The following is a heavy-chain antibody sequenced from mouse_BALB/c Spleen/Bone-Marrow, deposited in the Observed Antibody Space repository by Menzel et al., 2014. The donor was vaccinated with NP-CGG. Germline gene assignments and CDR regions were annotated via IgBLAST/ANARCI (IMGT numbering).Heavy chain of an antibody. D-gene: IGHD2-10*02. CDR2: INPDSDTI. CDR1: GFDFSRYW. CDR3: ARAKYGNPWFAY. V-gene: IGHV4-1*02. J-gene: IGHJ3*01. Sequence: EVQLVESGGGLVQPGGSLKLSCAASGFDFSRYWMNWVRQAPGNRLEWIGQINPDSDTINYTPSLKDKFIISRDNAKNTLYLQMSKVRSEDTALYYCARAKYGNPWFAYWGQGTLVTVSA.